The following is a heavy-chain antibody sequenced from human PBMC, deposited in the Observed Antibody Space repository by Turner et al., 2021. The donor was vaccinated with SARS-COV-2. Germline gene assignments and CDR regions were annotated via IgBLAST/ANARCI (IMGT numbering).Heavy chain of an antibody. CDR2: ISGNGDST. J-gene: IGHJ6*02. V-gene: IGHV3-23*01. CDR1: GFTVSSYA. CDR3: AKDLAAYYDSSGYSYYYGVDV. D-gene: IGHD3-22*01. Sequence: EVQLLESGGGLIQPGGSLRLSCAASGFTVSSYAMSWVRQAPGKGLEWVSSISGNGDSTYYADSVKGRFTISRDNSKNTLYLQMHSLRAEDTAVYYCAKDLAAYYDSSGYSYYYGVDVWGQGTTVTVSS.